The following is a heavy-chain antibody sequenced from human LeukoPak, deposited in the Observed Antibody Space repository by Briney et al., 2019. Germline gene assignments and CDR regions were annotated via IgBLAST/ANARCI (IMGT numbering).Heavy chain of an antibody. V-gene: IGHV1-18*01. Sequence: ASVKVSCKASGYTFTSYGISWVRQAPGQGLEWVGWISAYNGNTNYAQKLQGRVTMTTDTSTSTAYMELRSLRTDDTAVYYCAYRGSYSGTLDYWGQGTLVTVSS. D-gene: IGHD1-26*01. CDR3: AYRGSYSGTLDY. CDR1: GYTFTSYG. CDR2: ISAYNGNT. J-gene: IGHJ4*02.